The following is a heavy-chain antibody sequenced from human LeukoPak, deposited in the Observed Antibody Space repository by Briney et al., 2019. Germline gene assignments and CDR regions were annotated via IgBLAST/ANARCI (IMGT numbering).Heavy chain of an antibody. V-gene: IGHV3-48*04. CDR3: ARGQGDFWSGSYYYYYMDV. CDR2: ISGSSGTT. Sequence: GGSLRLSCAASGFTFSGYSMNWVRQAPGKGLEWVSYISGSSGTTYNADSATGRFTISRDNAKNSLYLQMNSLRAEDTALYYCARGQGDFWSGSYYYYYMDVWGKGTTVTVSS. J-gene: IGHJ6*03. CDR1: GFTFSGYS. D-gene: IGHD3-3*01.